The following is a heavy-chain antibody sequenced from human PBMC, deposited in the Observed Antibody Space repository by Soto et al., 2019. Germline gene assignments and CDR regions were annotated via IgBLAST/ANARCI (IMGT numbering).Heavy chain of an antibody. Sequence: GGSLRLSCSASGFTFSSYAMHWVRQAPGKGLEYVSAISSNGGSTYYADSVKGRFTISRDNSKNTLYLQMSSLRAEDTAVYYCVKGRLAAAGKNYYYYYGMDVWGQGTTVTVS. CDR3: VKGRLAAAGKNYYYYYGMDV. CDR2: ISSNGGST. J-gene: IGHJ6*02. V-gene: IGHV3-64D*06. CDR1: GFTFSSYA. D-gene: IGHD6-13*01.